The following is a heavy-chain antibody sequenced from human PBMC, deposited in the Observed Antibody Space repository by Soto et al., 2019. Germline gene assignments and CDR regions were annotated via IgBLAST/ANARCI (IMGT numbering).Heavy chain of an antibody. CDR2: SRNKVNSYTT. J-gene: IGHJ4*02. CDR3: ARDTGGSYDY. D-gene: IGHD1-26*01. V-gene: IGHV3-72*01. Sequence: RGSLRLSCAASGFTLSDYYMDLVRQVPGKGLEWVGRSRNKVNSYTTEYAASVKGRFSISRDGSKESMYLQMNSLKTEDTAVNYCARDTGGSYDYWGQGALVTVSS. CDR1: GFTLSDYY.